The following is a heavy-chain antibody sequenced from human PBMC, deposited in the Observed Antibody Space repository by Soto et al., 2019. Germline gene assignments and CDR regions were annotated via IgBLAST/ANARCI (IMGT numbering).Heavy chain of an antibody. D-gene: IGHD2-21*02. J-gene: IGHJ5*02. CDR3: ARAGNIVVVTATHNWFDP. CDR1: GDSIISNDYY. V-gene: IGHV4-39*01. CDR2: IYYSGST. Sequence: SETLSLTCTVAGDSIISNDYYWGWIRQPPGKGLEWIGSIYYSGSTYYNPSLKSRVTISVDTSKTQFSLNLSSVTAADTAVYYCARAGNIVVVTATHNWFDPWGQGTLVTVSS.